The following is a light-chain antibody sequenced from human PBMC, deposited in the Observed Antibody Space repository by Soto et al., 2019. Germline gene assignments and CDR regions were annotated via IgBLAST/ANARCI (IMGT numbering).Light chain of an antibody. Sequence: DIQMTQSPSSLSASVGDRVTITCQASQDISNYLKWYQQKPGKAPKLLIYDASNLATGDPSRFSGSGSGTDFTFTISSLQPEDIATYYCQQYDNLPLTFGGGTKWEI. J-gene: IGKJ4*01. CDR2: DAS. CDR1: QDISNY. V-gene: IGKV1-33*01. CDR3: QQYDNLPLT.